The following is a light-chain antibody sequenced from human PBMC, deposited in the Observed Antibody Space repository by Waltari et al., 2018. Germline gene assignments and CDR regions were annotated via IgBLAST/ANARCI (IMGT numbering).Light chain of an antibody. V-gene: IGKV1-5*01. J-gene: IGKJ4*01. CDR2: DAA. CDR3: QHYKNFPLT. Sequence: DVQMTQSPSTLSASVGDRVTITCRASEDINTWLAWYQQKPGKAPKLLIPDAASVKSGGPSRFRGSGSGTDFTLTITSMQPDDFATYYCQHYKNFPLTFGGGTNVEV. CDR1: EDINTW.